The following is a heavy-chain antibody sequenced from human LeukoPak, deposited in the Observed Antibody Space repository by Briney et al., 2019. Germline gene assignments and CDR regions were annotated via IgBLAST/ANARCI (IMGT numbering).Heavy chain of an antibody. CDR3: AKSNGYGLVDI. CDR2: IYYSGST. V-gene: IGHV4-38-2*02. Sequence: SETLSLTCTVSGYSISSGYYWGWIRQPPGKGLEWIGYIYYSGSTYYNPSLKSRVTISLDTSRNQFSLKLNSVTAADTAVYYCAKSNGYGLVDIWGQGTMVTVSS. D-gene: IGHD3-10*01. J-gene: IGHJ3*02. CDR1: GYSISSGYY.